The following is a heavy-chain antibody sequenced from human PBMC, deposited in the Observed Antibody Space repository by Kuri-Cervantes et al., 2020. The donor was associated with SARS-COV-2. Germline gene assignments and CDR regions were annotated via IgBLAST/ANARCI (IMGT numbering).Heavy chain of an antibody. CDR3: AKDGHDYDDLAFDPADS. J-gene: IGHJ4*02. V-gene: IGHV3-30-3*02. Sequence: LSLTCAASGFSFNTYAMYWARQAPGKGLEWVAVISYDGGKKYYAKSVKGRFTVSRDNSKNTLYLQMNSLRPEDTALYYCAKDGHDYDDLAFDPADSWGQGTLVTVSS. CDR1: GFSFNTYA. CDR2: ISYDGGKK. D-gene: IGHD4-17*01.